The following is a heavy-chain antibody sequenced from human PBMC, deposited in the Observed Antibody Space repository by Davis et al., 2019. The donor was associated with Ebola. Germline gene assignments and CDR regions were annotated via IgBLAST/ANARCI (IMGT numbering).Heavy chain of an antibody. CDR1: GFAFRDFY. CDR2: ITSSGSSL. D-gene: IGHD3-16*01. J-gene: IGHJ6*02. CDR3: ARDRPLDFFFGDYYGMDV. Sequence: GGSLRLSCAAPGFAFRDFYMSWIRQAPGKGLEGVSYITSSGSSLYYADSVRGRFTISRDNAKNSLYLQMNSLRAEDTAVYYCARDRPLDFFFGDYYGMDVWGQGTTVTVSS. V-gene: IGHV3-11*04.